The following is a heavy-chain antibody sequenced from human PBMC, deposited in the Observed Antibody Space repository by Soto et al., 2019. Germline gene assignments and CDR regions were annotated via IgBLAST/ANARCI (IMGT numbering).Heavy chain of an antibody. V-gene: IGHV3-23*01. D-gene: IGHD5-12*01. CDR1: GFTFSSYA. Sequence: VQLLESGGGLVQPGGSLRLSCAASGFTFSSYAMSWVRQAPGKGLEWVSAISGSGGSTYYADSVKGRFTISRDNSKNTLYLQMNSLRAEDTAVYYCAKMTTRSNIVATILDYWGQGTLVTVSS. CDR3: AKMTTRSNIVATILDY. J-gene: IGHJ4*02. CDR2: ISGSGGST.